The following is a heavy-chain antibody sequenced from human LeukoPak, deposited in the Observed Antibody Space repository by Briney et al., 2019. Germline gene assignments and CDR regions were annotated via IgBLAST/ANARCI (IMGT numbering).Heavy chain of an antibody. J-gene: IGHJ4*02. CDR2: MSPNSGDT. Sequence: ASVTDSCTASGYTFTSYDFNWVRQATGQRPEWMGWMSPNSGDTGYAQKFQDRVTMTRNTSISTAYMELSSLRSDDTAVYYCARGPPNWGYDYWGPGTLVTVSS. CDR3: ARGPPNWGYDY. D-gene: IGHD7-27*01. V-gene: IGHV1-8*01. CDR1: GYTFTSYD.